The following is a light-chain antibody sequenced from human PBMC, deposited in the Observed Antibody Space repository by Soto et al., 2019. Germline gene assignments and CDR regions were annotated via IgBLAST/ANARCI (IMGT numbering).Light chain of an antibody. CDR1: QSVRSN. V-gene: IGKV3-15*01. Sequence: EIVMTQSPDTVYVSPGERATLSCRASQSVRSNLAWYQHKPGQAPRLLIYDGSTRALGIPARFSGSESGTEFTLTISSLQSEDFAVYVCQQYDDWPITFGQGTRLDIK. CDR3: QQYDDWPIT. J-gene: IGKJ5*01. CDR2: DGS.